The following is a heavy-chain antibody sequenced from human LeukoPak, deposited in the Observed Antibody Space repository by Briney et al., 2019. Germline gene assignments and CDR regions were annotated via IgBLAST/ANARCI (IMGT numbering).Heavy chain of an antibody. J-gene: IGHJ4*02. CDR2: VSSRGVT. CDR1: GFTFSDYS. CDR3: ATGVDQKKVGK. V-gene: IGHV4-59*08. Sequence: GSLRLSCAASGFTFSDYSMNWVRQPPGKGLEWIGYVSSRGVTDYNPSLRSRVTMSLDTSKTHFSLNLNSVTAADTAVYYCATGVDQKKVGKWGPGTLVIVSS.